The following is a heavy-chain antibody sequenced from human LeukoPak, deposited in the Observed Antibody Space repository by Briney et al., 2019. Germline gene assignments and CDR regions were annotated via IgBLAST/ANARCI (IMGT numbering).Heavy chain of an antibody. Sequence: PGGSLRLSCAASGFTFSSYAMNWVRQAPGKGLAWVATISRSDGTTYYAGSVKGRFTISRDNSKNIVSLQMNSLRAEDTAVYYCTREFPSIAAAGDWGQGTLVTVSS. CDR1: GFTFSSYA. D-gene: IGHD6-25*01. CDR2: ISRSDGTT. CDR3: TREFPSIAAAGD. V-gene: IGHV3-23*01. J-gene: IGHJ4*02.